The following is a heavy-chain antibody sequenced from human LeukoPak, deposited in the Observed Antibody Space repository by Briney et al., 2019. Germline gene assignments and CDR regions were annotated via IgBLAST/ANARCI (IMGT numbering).Heavy chain of an antibody. CDR1: GFTFSSYA. V-gene: IGHV3-30*04. CDR2: ISYDGSNK. Sequence: GGSLRLSCAASGFTFSSYAMHWVRQAPGKGLERLAVISYDGSNKYYADSVKGRFTISRDNSKNTLYLQMNSLRAEDTAVYYCARSAAAAAYYFDYWGQGTLVTVSS. J-gene: IGHJ4*02. D-gene: IGHD6-13*01. CDR3: ARSAAAAAYYFDY.